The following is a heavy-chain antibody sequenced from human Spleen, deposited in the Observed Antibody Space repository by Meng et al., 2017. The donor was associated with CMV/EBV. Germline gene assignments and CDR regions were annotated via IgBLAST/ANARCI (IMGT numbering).Heavy chain of an antibody. V-gene: IGHV3-23*03. J-gene: IGHJ6*02. Sequence: GESLKISCAASGFTFSSYAMSWVRQAPGKGLEWVSVIYSGGSSTYYADSVKGRFTISRDNSKNTLYLQMNSLRAEDTAVYYCARDLGDWDSYYYYGMDVWGQGTLVTVSS. CDR1: GFTFSSYA. CDR2: IYSGGSST. CDR3: ARDLGDWDSYYYYGMDV. D-gene: IGHD3/OR15-3a*01.